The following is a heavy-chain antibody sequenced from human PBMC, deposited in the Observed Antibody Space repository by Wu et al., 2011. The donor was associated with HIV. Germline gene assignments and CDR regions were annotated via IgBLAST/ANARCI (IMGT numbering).Heavy chain of an antibody. CDR2: INPLSGKT. V-gene: IGHV1-8*03. Sequence: QVQLVQSGAEVKKPGASVKVSCKPSGYSFTTFDVNWVRQAPGQGFEWMGYINPLSGKTGYAQKFQGRVAITKDTSISTAYLELTNLTFDDTAVYYCASGYCGANSCYSLDYWGQGTLVTVSS. J-gene: IGHJ4*02. D-gene: IGHD2-21*01. CDR3: ASGYCGANSCYSLDY. CDR1: GYSFTTFD.